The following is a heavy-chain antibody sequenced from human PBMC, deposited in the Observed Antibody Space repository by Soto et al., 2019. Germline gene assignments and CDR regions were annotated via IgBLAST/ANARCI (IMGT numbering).Heavy chain of an antibody. V-gene: IGHV4-38-2*01. CDR1: GSSITITYY. CDR2: IHHSGSVFESGST. D-gene: IGHD6-13*01. J-gene: IGHJ4*02. Sequence: SETLSLTCAVSGSSITITYYWGWVGQPPGKGLEWIGSIHHSGSVFESGSTHYNPSFKSRVTISADTSKNQFSLKLTSVTAADTAVYFCARNSSSSYFDYWGQGTLVTVSS. CDR3: ARNSSSSYFDY.